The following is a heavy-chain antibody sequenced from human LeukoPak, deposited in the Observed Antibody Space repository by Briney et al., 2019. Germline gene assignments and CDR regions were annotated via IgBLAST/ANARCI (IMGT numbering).Heavy chain of an antibody. V-gene: IGHV4-34*01. Sequence: SSETLSLTCAVYGGSFSGYYWSWIRQPPGKGLEWIGEINHSGSTNYNPSLKSRVTISVDTSKNQFSLRLSSVTAADTALYYCAREFLEGATPIYYYYYYMDVWGKGTTVTVSS. D-gene: IGHD1-26*01. CDR1: GGSFSGYY. J-gene: IGHJ6*03. CDR3: AREFLEGATPIYYYYYYMDV. CDR2: INHSGST.